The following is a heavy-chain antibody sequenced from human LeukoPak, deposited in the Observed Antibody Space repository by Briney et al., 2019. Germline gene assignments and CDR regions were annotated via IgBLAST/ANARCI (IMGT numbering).Heavy chain of an antibody. J-gene: IGHJ5*02. Sequence: ASVKVSCKASGYTFTGYYMHWVRQAPGQGLEWMGRINANSGGTNYAQKFQGRVTMTRDTSISTAYMELSRLRSDDTAVYYCARDWGVIAVAVSNNWFDPWGRGTLVTVSS. CDR2: INANSGGT. CDR3: ARDWGVIAVAVSNNWFDP. CDR1: GYTFTGYY. D-gene: IGHD6-19*01. V-gene: IGHV1-2*06.